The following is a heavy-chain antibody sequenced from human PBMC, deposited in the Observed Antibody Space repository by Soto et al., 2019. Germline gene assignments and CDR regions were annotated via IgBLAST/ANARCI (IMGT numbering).Heavy chain of an antibody. Sequence: SGGSLRLSCAASGFTFSSYSMNWVRQAPGKGLEWVSYISSSSSTIYYADSVKGRFTISRDNAKNSLYLQMNSLRAEDTAVYYCARDYYDSSGYSAPFDYWGQGTLVTVSS. D-gene: IGHD3-22*01. CDR2: ISSSSSTI. CDR1: GFTFSSYS. CDR3: ARDYYDSSGYSAPFDY. J-gene: IGHJ4*02. V-gene: IGHV3-48*01.